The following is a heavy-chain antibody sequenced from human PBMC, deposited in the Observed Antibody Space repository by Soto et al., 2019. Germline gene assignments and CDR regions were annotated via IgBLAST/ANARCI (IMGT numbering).Heavy chain of an antibody. D-gene: IGHD6-13*01. J-gene: IGHJ4*02. CDR1: GGSIISYY. V-gene: IGHV4-59*01. CDR3: ARVGAAAAPGYFDY. CDR2: IFDSGST. Sequence: SETLSLTCTVSGGSIISYYWSWIRQPPGKGLEWIGNIFDSGSTNYNPSLKSRVTISVDTSKNQFSLRVRSVTAADMAVYYCARVGAAAAPGYFDYWGQGTLVTVSS.